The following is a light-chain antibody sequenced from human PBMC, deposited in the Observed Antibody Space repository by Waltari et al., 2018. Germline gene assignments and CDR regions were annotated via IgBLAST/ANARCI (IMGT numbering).Light chain of an antibody. CDR1: QSISSH. CDR3: QQNYSNIIA. V-gene: IGKV1-39*01. Sequence: DIQMTQSPSSLSASVGDRVTITCRASQSISSHLNWYQQKPGKAPKLLIYAASSLQSGVPSRFSGSGSGTNFTLTISSLQPEDFATYYCQQNYSNIIAFGQGTRLDFK. J-gene: IGKJ5*01. CDR2: AAS.